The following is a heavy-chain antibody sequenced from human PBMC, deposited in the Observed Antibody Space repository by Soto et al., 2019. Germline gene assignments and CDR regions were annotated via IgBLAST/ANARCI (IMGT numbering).Heavy chain of an antibody. D-gene: IGHD6-19*01. CDR2: VIPIFGTA. CDR1: GGTFSSYA. CDR3: ARVIAVAGTMLFDY. Sequence: SVKVSCKASGGTFSSYAISWVRQAPGQGLEWMGGVIPIFGTANYAQKFQGRVTITADESTSTAYMELSSLRSEDTAVYYCARVIAVAGTMLFDYWGQGTLVTVSS. J-gene: IGHJ4*02. V-gene: IGHV1-69*13.